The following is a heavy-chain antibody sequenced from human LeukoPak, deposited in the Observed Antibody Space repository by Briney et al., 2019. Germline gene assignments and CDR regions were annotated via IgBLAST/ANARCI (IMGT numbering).Heavy chain of an antibody. CDR2: MNPNSGNT. J-gene: IGHJ4*02. CDR3: ARSVASRDGYNYDY. D-gene: IGHD5-24*01. CDR1: GYTFTSYD. Sequence: GASVKVSCKASGYTFTSYDINWVRQATRQGLEWMGWMNPNSGNTGYAQKFQGRVTITRNTSISTAYMELSSLRSEDTAVYYCARSVASRDGYNYDYWGQGTLVTVSS. V-gene: IGHV1-8*03.